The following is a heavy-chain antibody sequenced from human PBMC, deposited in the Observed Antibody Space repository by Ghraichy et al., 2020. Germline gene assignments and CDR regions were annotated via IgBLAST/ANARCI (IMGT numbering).Heavy chain of an antibody. CDR1: GGAFSGYK. Sequence: SETLSLTCAVYGGAFSGYKWTWIRQPPGKGLEWNGEINHNGGTNYNPSLMSRVTISIDTSEKQFSLKLSSVTGAATAVYYCETGRAGSAWQSSWYFDLWGRGTLVPVSS. J-gene: IGHJ2*01. CDR2: INHNGGT. CDR3: ETGRAGSAWQSSWYFDL. D-gene: IGHD6-19*01. V-gene: IGHV4-34*01.